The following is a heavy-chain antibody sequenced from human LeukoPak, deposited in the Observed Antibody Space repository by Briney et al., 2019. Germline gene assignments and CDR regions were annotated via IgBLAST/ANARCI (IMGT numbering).Heavy chain of an antibody. CDR3: ARDRGYGGYAYFDY. CDR2: ISYDGSNK. CDR1: GFTFSSSA. J-gene: IGHJ4*02. Sequence: GGSLRLSCAASGFTFSSSAMYWVRQAPGKGLEWVAVISYDGSNKYYADSVKGRFTISRDNSKNTLYLQMNSLRAEDTAVYYCARDRGYGGYAYFDYWGQGTLVTVSS. V-gene: IGHV3-30-3*01. D-gene: IGHD5-12*01.